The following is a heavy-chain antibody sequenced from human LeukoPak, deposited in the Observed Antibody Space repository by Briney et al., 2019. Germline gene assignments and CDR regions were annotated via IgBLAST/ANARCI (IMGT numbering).Heavy chain of an antibody. Sequence: KPGGSLRLSCAASGFTFSDSNMSWIRQAPGKGLEWVSYISYRGTTIYYADSVKGRFTISRDNAKSSLYLQMNSLRVEDMGVYYCARDWSMLRFLLDVWGKGTTVTVS. CDR1: GFTFSDSN. D-gene: IGHD3-3*01. J-gene: IGHJ6*03. V-gene: IGHV3-11*04. CDR2: ISYRGTTI. CDR3: ARDWSMLRFLLDV.